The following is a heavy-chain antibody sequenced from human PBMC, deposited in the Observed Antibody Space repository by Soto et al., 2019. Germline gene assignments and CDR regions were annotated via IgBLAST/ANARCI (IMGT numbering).Heavy chain of an antibody. CDR3: ASSIN. Sequence: QVQLVESGGGVVQPGRSLRLSCAASGFPFSSYGMHWVRQAPGKGLDWVAVIWYDGTNKDYADSVKGRFTISRDNSKNTLFLRMNNLRVDDTAVYYCASSINWGQGTLVTVSS. CDR2: IWYDGTNK. J-gene: IGHJ4*02. CDR1: GFPFSSYG. V-gene: IGHV3-33*01.